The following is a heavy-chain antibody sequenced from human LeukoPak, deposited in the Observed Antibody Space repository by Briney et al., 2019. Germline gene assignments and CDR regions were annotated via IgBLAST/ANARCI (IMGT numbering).Heavy chain of an antibody. V-gene: IGHV4-34*01. CDR3: ARGPGMSRADY. CDR2: INHSGST. CDR1: SGSFSGYY. D-gene: IGHD1-14*01. J-gene: IGHJ4*02. Sequence: SETLSLTCAVYSGSFSGYYWSWIRQPPGKGLEWIGEINHSGSTNYNPSLKSRVTISVDTSKNQFSLKLSSVTAADTAVYYCARGPGMSRADYWGQGTLVTVSS.